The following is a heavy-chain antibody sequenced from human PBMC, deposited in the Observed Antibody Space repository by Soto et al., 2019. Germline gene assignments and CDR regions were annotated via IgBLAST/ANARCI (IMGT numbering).Heavy chain of an antibody. V-gene: IGHV1-18*01. J-gene: IGHJ4*02. CDR3: ARDRIVVVVAAWEYVDY. CDR1: GYTFTSYG. CDR2: ISAYNGNT. Sequence: GASVKVSCKASGYTFTSYGISWVRQAPGQGLEWMGWISAYNGNTNYAQKLQGRVTMTTDTSTSTAYMELRSLRSDDTAVYYCARDRIVVVVAAWEYVDYWGQGTLVTVSS. D-gene: IGHD2-15*01.